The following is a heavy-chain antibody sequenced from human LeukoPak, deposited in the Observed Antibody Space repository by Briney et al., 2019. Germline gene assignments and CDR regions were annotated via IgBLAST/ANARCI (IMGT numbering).Heavy chain of an antibody. V-gene: IGHV4-38-2*02. CDR3: ARDRGVLLWFGELFLSGFDP. CDR2: IYHSGST. CDR1: GYSISSGYY. D-gene: IGHD3-10*01. J-gene: IGHJ5*02. Sequence: PSETLSLTCAVSGYSISSGYYWGWIRQPPGNGLEWIGSIYHSGSTYYNPSLKSRVTISVDTSKNQFSLKLSSVTAADTAVYYCARDRGVLLWFGELFLSGFDPWGQGTLVTVSS.